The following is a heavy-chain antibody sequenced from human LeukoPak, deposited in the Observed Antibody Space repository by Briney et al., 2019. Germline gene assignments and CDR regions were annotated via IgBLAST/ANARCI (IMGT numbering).Heavy chain of an antibody. Sequence: PSETLSLTCTVSGDSISNYYWTWIRQTPGKGLEWIGNLYHSGAADYNPSLKTRVTTSVDTSKDQFSLSLRSSTAPDTAVYFCARLGKTYYMDVWGTGTTVTVSS. CDR3: ARLGKTYYMDV. V-gene: IGHV4-59*08. CDR2: LYHSGAA. CDR1: GDSISNYY. D-gene: IGHD1/OR15-1a*01. J-gene: IGHJ6*03.